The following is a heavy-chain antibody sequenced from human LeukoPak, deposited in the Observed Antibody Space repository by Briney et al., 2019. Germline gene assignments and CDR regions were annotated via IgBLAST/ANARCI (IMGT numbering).Heavy chain of an antibody. V-gene: IGHV4-61*02. D-gene: IGHD3-10*01. Sequence: SQTLSLTCTVSGGSIGSGSYYWSWIRQPAGKGLEWIGRIYTSGSTNYNPSLKSRVTISLDTSKNQFSLKMSSVTAADTAVYYCAGNYYGSGSYYSEDRYWGQGTLVTVSS. CDR3: AGNYYGSGSYYSEDRY. CDR2: IYTSGST. J-gene: IGHJ4*02. CDR1: GGSIGSGSYY.